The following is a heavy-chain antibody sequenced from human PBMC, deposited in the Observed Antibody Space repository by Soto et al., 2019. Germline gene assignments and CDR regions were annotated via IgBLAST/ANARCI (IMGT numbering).Heavy chain of an antibody. Sequence: SVKVSCKASGGAFSSYAISWVRQAPGQGLEWMGGIVPIFGTANYAQKFQGRVTITADESTSTAYMELSSLRSEDTAVYYCAIGYCISTSCLFDPWGKGTLVTVSS. V-gene: IGHV1-69*13. CDR1: GGAFSSYA. D-gene: IGHD2-2*03. CDR2: IVPIFGTA. J-gene: IGHJ5*02. CDR3: AIGYCISTSCLFDP.